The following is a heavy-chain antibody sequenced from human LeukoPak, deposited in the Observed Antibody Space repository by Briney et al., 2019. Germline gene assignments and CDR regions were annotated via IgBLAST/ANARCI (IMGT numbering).Heavy chain of an antibody. CDR1: GYTFTSYG. J-gene: IGHJ3*02. Sequence: ASVKVSCKASGYTFTSYGISWVRQAPGQGLEWMGWISAYNGNTNYAQKLQGRVTMTTDTSTSTAYMELRSLRSDDTAVYYCAKGITMIVVVIGAFDIWGQGTMVTVSS. CDR2: ISAYNGNT. CDR3: AKGITMIVVVIGAFDI. D-gene: IGHD3-22*01. V-gene: IGHV1-18*01.